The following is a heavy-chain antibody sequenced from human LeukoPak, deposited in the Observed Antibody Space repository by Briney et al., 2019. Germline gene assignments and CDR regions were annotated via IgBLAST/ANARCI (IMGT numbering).Heavy chain of an antibody. V-gene: IGHV3-30*09. D-gene: IGHD6-13*01. Sequence: GGSLRLSCAASGFTFSSYAMHWVRQAPGKGLEWVAVISYDGSNKYYADSVKGRFAISRDNSKNTLYLQMNSLRAEDTAVYYCARDRLGSSWYYYYGMDVWGQGTTVTVSS. CDR3: ARDRLGSSWYYYYGMDV. J-gene: IGHJ6*02. CDR2: ISYDGSNK. CDR1: GFTFSSYA.